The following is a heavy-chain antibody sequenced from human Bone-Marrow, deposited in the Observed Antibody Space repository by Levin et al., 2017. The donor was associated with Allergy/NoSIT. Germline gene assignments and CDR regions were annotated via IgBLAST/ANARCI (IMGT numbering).Heavy chain of an antibody. CDR3: ARDLTEFSGYPSFGY. Sequence: ASVKVSCKASGYTFTGQYLEWVRQAPGQGLEWMGWINPNGGDTKYAQKFQGRVTMTRDTSISTAYMELRRLTSDDTAVYYCARDLTEFSGYPSFGYWGQGTLVTVSS. V-gene: IGHV1-2*02. CDR2: INPNGGDT. CDR1: GYTFTGQY. J-gene: IGHJ4*02. D-gene: IGHD5-12*01.